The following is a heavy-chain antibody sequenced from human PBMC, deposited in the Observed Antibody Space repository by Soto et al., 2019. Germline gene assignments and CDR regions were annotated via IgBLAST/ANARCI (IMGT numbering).Heavy chain of an antibody. CDR1: GYTFTSYA. J-gene: IGHJ6*02. CDR2: INAGNGNT. V-gene: IGHV1-3*05. Sequence: QVQLVQSGAEEKKPGASVKVSCKASGYTFTSYAMHWVRQAPGQRLEWMGWINAGNGNTNYSQKFQGRVTITRDTSASTAYMQLSSLRSEDTAVYYCARGTGSVMDVWGQGTRVTVSS. CDR3: ARGTGSVMDV.